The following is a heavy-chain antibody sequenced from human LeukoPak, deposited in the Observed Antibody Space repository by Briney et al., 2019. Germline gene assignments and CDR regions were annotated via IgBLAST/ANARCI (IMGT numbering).Heavy chain of an antibody. CDR3: AKEAYDILTGYSNSDAFDI. CDR1: GFTFSSYA. V-gene: IGHV3-23*01. Sequence: PGGSLRLSCAASGFTFSSYAMSWVRQAPGKGLEWVSAISGSGGSTYYADSVKGRFTISRVNSKNTLYLQMNSLRAEDTAVYYCAKEAYDILTGYSNSDAFDIWGQGTMVTVSS. D-gene: IGHD3-9*01. J-gene: IGHJ3*02. CDR2: ISGSGGST.